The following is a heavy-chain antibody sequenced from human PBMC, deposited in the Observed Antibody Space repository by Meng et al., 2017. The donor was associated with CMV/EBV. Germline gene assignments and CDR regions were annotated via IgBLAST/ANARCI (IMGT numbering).Heavy chain of an antibody. V-gene: IGHV3-30*02. CDR3: AKDRARRSSSPYYYGMDV. Sequence: GGSLRLSCAASGFTFSSYGMHWVRQAPGKGLEWVAFIRYDGSNKYYADSVKGRFTISRDNSKNTLHLQMNSLRAEDTAVYYCAKDRARRSSSPYYYGMDVWGQGTTVTVSS. D-gene: IGHD6-13*01. J-gene: IGHJ6*02. CDR1: GFTFSSYG. CDR2: IRYDGSNK.